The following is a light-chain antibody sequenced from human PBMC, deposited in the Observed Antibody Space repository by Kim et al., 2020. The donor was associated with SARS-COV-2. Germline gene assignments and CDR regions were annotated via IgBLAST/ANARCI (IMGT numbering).Light chain of an antibody. J-gene: IGKJ4*01. CDR2: ATS. CDR3: QQRNSWPLT. CDR1: QSVKSRN. Sequence: SPGERATLSCRASQSVKSRNLAWFQQKPCQAPSLLISATSNRATGIPDRFSGSGSGTDFTLTISSLEPEDFAVYYCQQRNSWPLTFGGGTKVDIK. V-gene: IGKV3-11*01.